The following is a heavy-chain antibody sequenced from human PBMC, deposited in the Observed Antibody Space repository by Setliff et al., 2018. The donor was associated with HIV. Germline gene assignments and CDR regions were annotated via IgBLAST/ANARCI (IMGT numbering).Heavy chain of an antibody. V-gene: IGHV1-46*01. Sequence: AASVKVSCKASGYTFTSYIHWVRQAPGQGLECMGMINPSGGGTSYAQKFQGRVTMTRDTSTSTVYMELSSLRSEDTAVYYRARGGQYSGSYLPRDYYMDVWGKGTTVTVSS. D-gene: IGHD1-26*01. CDR2: INPSGGGT. J-gene: IGHJ6*03. CDR3: ARGGQYSGSYLPRDYYMDV. CDR1: GYTFTSY.